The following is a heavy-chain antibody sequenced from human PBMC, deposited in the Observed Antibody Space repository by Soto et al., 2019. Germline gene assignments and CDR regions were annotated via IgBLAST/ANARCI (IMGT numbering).Heavy chain of an antibody. Sequence: PSQTLSLTCTVSGGSISSYYWRWMRQPPGKGLEWIGYIYYSGSTNYNPSLKSRVTISVDTSKNQFSLKLSSVPAEETAVYYCARHHDSWGQGTLVPVSS. V-gene: IGHV4-59*08. J-gene: IGHJ4*02. CDR2: IYYSGST. CDR1: GGSISSYY. CDR3: ARHHDS.